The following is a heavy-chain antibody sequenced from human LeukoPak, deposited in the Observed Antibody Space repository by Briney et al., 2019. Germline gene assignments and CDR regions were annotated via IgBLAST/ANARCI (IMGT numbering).Heavy chain of an antibody. CDR3: ATYYDILTGTVFDY. J-gene: IGHJ4*02. V-gene: IGHV1-2*02. CDR2: INPNSGGT. CDR1: GYTFTGYY. Sequence: ASVKVSCKASGYTFTGYYMHWVRQAPGQGLEWMGWINPNSGGTNYAQKFQGRVTMTRDTSISTAYMELSRLRSDDPAVYYCATYYDILTGTVFDYWGQGTLVTVSS. D-gene: IGHD3-9*01.